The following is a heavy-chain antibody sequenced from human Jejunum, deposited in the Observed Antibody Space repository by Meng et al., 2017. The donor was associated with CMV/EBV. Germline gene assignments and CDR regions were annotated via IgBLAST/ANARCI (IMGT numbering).Heavy chain of an antibody. CDR2: ITSSSNNV. CDR3: TRDIYDTSGYYYRDC. D-gene: IGHD3-22*01. J-gene: IGHJ4*02. V-gene: IGHV3-48*03. CDR1: FTYSNYE. Sequence: FTYSNYEMIWVRQAPGKGLEWVSSITSSSNNVWYADSVKGRFTISRDNAKNSLYLQMNSLRADDTAVYYCTRDIYDTSGYYYRDCWGQGTLVTVSS.